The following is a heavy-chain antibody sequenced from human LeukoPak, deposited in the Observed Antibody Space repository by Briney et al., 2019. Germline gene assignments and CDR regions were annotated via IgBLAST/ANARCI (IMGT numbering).Heavy chain of an antibody. CDR1: GFTFSSYG. Sequence: GGSLRLSCAASGFTFSSYGMHWVRQAPGKGLEWVSAISGSGGSTYYADSVKGRFTISRDNSKNTLYLQMNSLRAEDTAVYYCAKVKRVDTAMVQTGWGQGTLVTVSS. J-gene: IGHJ4*02. V-gene: IGHV3-23*01. CDR2: ISGSGGST. D-gene: IGHD5-18*01. CDR3: AKVKRVDTAMVQTG.